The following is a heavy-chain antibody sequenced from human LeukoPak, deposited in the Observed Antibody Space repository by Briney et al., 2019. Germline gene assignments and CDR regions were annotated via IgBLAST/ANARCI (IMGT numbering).Heavy chain of an antibody. V-gene: IGHV1-8*03. Sequence: GSVTVSCKASGYTFTSYDINWVRQADGQGLEWMGWMNPNRGNTVYAQKLEGRVTITRNTSIRTAYREVSRQRAKETGVYYCARGPLMGVAAAGRRHGRYYYFDYWGQGTLVTVSS. D-gene: IGHD6-13*01. CDR3: ARGPLMGVAAAGRRHGRYYYFDY. CDR2: MNPNRGNT. CDR1: GYTFTSYD. J-gene: IGHJ4*02.